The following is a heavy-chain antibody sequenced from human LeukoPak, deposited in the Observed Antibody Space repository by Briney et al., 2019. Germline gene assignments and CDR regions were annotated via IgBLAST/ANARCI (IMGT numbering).Heavy chain of an antibody. J-gene: IGHJ4*02. CDR3: AREEDLYYFDY. CDR1: GFTFSSYG. V-gene: IGHV3-33*01. Sequence: GGSLRLPCAASGFTFSSYGMHWVRQAPGKGLEWVAVIWYDGSNKYYADSVKGRFTISRDNSKNTLYLQMNSLRAEDTAVYYCAREEDLYYFDYWGQGTLVTVSS. CDR2: IWYDGSNK.